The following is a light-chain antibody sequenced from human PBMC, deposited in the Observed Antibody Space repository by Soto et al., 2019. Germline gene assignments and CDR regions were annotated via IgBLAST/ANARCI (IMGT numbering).Light chain of an antibody. V-gene: IGLV2-14*01. CDR1: SSDVGGYNY. Sequence: QSALTQPASVSGSPGQSITISCTGTSSDVGGYNYVSWYQHHPGKAPKLIIYEVSNRPSGVSIRFSGSKSENTACLTISGLQPEDEADYHCSSYTTSNTRQIVFGTGTKVTVL. CDR2: EVS. CDR3: SSYTTSNTRQIV. J-gene: IGLJ1*01.